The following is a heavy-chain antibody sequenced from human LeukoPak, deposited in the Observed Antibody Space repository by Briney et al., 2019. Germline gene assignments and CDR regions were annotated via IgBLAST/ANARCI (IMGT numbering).Heavy chain of an antibody. CDR3: ARDTQVNYGDYDY. V-gene: IGHV3-7*01. CDR2: IKQDGSEK. J-gene: IGHJ4*02. CDR1: GFTFSSYW. Sequence: GGSLRLSCAASGFTFSSYWMSWVRQAPGKGLEWVANIKQDGSEKYYVDSVKSRFTISSDNAKNSLYLQMNSLRAEDTAVYYCARDTQVNYGDYDYWGQGTLVTVSS. D-gene: IGHD4-17*01.